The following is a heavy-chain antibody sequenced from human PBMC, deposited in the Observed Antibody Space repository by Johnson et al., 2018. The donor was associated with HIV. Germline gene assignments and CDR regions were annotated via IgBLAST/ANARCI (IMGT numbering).Heavy chain of an antibody. Sequence: QVQLVESGGGVVQPGRSLRLSCAASGFTFSSYGIHWVRQAPGKGLEWVAFISYDGSNKYYVDSVKGRFTISRDNSKNTLYLQMNSLRAEDTAVYYCARPHIVVVTAGYAFDIWGQGTMVIVSS. J-gene: IGHJ3*02. CDR1: GFTFSSYG. CDR2: ISYDGSNK. V-gene: IGHV3-30*03. D-gene: IGHD2-21*02. CDR3: ARPHIVVVTAGYAFDI.